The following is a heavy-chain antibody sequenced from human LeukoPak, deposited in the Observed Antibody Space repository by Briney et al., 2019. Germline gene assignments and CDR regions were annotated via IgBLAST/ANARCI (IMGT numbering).Heavy chain of an antibody. V-gene: IGHV3-21*01. CDR2: ISSSSTYI. J-gene: IGHJ4*02. Sequence: GGSLRLSCAASGFIFSSDNMNWVRQAPGKGLEWVSSISSSSTYIYYADSVKGRFTISRDNAKNSLYLQMNSLRDEDTAVYYCARDGYSSSSLDYWGQGALVTVSS. CDR3: ARDGYSSSSLDY. CDR1: GFIFSSDN. D-gene: IGHD6-6*01.